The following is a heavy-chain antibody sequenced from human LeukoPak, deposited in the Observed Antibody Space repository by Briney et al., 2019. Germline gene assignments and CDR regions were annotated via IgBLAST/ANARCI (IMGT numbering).Heavy chain of an antibody. J-gene: IGHJ6*03. D-gene: IGHD1-26*01. Sequence: GSLRLSCVASGFSFSDYSMNWVRQTPGKGLEWIGRIYTSGSTNYNPSLKSRVTMSVDTSKNQFSLKLSSVTAADTAVYYCARDRIVGAPGGYYYYMDVWGKGTTVTVSS. V-gene: IGHV4-4*07. CDR2: IYTSGST. CDR1: GFSFSDYS. CDR3: ARDRIVGAPGGYYYYMDV.